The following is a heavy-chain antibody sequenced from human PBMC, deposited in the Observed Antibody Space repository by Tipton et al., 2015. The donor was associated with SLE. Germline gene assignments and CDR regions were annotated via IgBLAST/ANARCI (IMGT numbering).Heavy chain of an antibody. CDR2: IYANENT. CDR3: AREFLNPVTTVHYYFDL. J-gene: IGHJ2*01. Sequence: TLSLTCTVSGGSISSNYWSWIRQPAGGGLEWIGRIYANENTNYNPSLKSRVTMSVDTSKNHFSLKLISVTAADTAVYYCAREFLNPVTTVHYYFDLWGRGTLVTVSS. CDR1: GGSISSNY. V-gene: IGHV4-4*07. D-gene: IGHD4-11*01.